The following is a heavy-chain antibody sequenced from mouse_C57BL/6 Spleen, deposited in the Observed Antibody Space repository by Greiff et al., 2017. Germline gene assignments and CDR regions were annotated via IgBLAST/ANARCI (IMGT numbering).Heavy chain of an antibody. D-gene: IGHD2-1*01. J-gene: IGHJ1*03. Sequence: QVQLKESGPELVKPGASVKISCKASGYTFTDYYINWVKQRPGQGLEWIGWIFPGSGSTYYNEKFKGKATLTVDKSSSTAYMLLSSLTSEDSAVDFCPEAIYYGKGYFDVWGTGTTVTVSS. CDR1: GYTFTDYY. CDR2: IFPGSGST. V-gene: IGHV1-75*01. CDR3: PEAIYYGKGYFDV.